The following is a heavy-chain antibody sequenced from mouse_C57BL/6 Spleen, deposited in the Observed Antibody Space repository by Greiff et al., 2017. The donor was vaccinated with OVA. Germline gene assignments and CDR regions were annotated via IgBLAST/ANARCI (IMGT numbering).Heavy chain of an antibody. V-gene: IGHV1-9*01. CDR3: ASLGYYKYAMDD. CDR1: GYTFTGYW. CDR2: IFPESGSP. Sequence: QVHVKQSGAELMKPGASVKLSCKASGYTFTGYWIEWVKQRPGHGLAGIGKIFPESGSPNYNEKFKGTATYTADTSSNTAYMQLSSLTTEDSANYYCASLGYYKYAMDDWGQGTSVTVSS. J-gene: IGHJ4*01. D-gene: IGHD2-3*01.